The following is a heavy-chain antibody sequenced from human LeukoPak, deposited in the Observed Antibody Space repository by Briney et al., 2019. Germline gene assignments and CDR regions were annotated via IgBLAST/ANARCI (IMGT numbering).Heavy chain of an antibody. CDR1: GGSLSGYY. Sequence: EPSETLSLTCAVYGGSLSGYYCGWIRQPPGRGLGWIREIKHSGSTYNNPSLKSRVTISLDSCKSEFSLTLTSVTAADAAVYYCARGVSDQNWGQGTLVTVSS. J-gene: IGHJ4*02. V-gene: IGHV4-34*01. CDR3: ARGVSDQN. CDR2: IKHSGST.